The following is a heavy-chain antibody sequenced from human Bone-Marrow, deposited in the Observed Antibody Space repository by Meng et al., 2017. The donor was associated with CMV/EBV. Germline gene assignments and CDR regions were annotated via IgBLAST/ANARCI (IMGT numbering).Heavy chain of an antibody. CDR2: INHSGST. CDR3: ARGLKDIVVVPAASRGWFDP. Sequence: GSLRLSCAVYGGSFSGYYWSWIRQPPGKGLEWIGEINHSGSTNYNPSLKSRVTISVDTSKNQFSLKLSSVTAADTAVYYCARGLKDIVVVPAASRGWFDPWGQGTLVTVSS. CDR1: GGSFSGYY. J-gene: IGHJ5*02. V-gene: IGHV4-34*01. D-gene: IGHD2-2*01.